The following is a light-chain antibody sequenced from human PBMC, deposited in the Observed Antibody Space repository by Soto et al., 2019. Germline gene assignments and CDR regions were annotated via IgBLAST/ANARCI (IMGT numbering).Light chain of an antibody. V-gene: IGLV2-23*02. CDR2: EVN. CDR3: CSSARSYSPVV. J-gene: IGLJ2*01. Sequence: QSVLTQPASVSGSPGQSITISCTGTSSDVENYNLVSWFQQHPGQAPKLMIFEVNRRPSGVSNRFSGSKSGNTASLTISGLQAEDAAYYYCSSARSYSPVVFGGGTKLTVL. CDR1: SSDVENYNL.